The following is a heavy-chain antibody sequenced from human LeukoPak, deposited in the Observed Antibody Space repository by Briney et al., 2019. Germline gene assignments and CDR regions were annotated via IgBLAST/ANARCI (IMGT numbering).Heavy chain of an antibody. CDR3: ARAGVVPAAINRAFDI. CDR1: GYSISSGYY. J-gene: IGHJ3*02. D-gene: IGHD2-2*02. Sequence: PSETLSLTCAVSGYSISSGYYWGWIRQPPGKGLEWIGYIYHNGDTYYNPSLRSRISISVDTSKNQFSLKLSSVTAADTAVYYCARAGVVPAAINRAFDIWGQGSLVTVSS. CDR2: IYHNGDT. V-gene: IGHV4-38-2*01.